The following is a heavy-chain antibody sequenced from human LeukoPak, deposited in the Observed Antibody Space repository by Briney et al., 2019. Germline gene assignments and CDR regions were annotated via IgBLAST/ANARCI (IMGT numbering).Heavy chain of an antibody. CDR2: IKSKVDGGTT. Sequence: GGSLRLSCAPSGFTFSSAWMHWVRQAPGKGLEWVGRIKSKVDGGTTDCAAPVKGRFTISRDDLENMLYLQMNSLKTEDTAVYYCIADTPPWNPYGLDYWGQGTLVTVSS. V-gene: IGHV3-15*07. D-gene: IGHD1-1*01. CDR3: IADTPPWNPYGLDY. J-gene: IGHJ4*02. CDR1: GFTFSSAW.